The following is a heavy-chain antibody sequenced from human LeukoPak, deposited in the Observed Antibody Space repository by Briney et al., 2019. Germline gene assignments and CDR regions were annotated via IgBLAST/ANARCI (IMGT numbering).Heavy chain of an antibody. D-gene: IGHD1-26*01. V-gene: IGHV3-48*01. CDR3: ARYSGSFYYYYYMDV. CDR1: GFTFSSYS. Sequence: PGGSLRLSCAASGFTFSSYSMNWVRQAPGKGLEWVSYISSSSSTIYYADSVKGRFTISGDNAKNSLYLQMNSLRAEDTAVYYCARYSGSFYYYYYMDVWGKGTTVTVSS. J-gene: IGHJ6*03. CDR2: ISSSSSTI.